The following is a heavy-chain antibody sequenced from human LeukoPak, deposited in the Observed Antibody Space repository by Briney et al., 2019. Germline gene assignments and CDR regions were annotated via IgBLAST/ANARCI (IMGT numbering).Heavy chain of an antibody. D-gene: IGHD2-21*02. V-gene: IGHV4-59*13. CDR2: IYYTGIT. J-gene: IGHJ1*01. CDR3: VRGERCGGDCSSRQQ. CDR1: GGPLTISY. Sequence: PSETLSLTCNVSGGPLTISYWSWIRQPPGRGLEWIGYIYYTGITNYHPSLAGRVTMSLDMSKNLISLNLDSVTAADTAVYYCVRGERCGGDCSSRQQWGQGTLVTVSS.